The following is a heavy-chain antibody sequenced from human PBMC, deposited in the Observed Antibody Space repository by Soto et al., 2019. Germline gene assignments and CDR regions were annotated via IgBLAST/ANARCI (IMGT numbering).Heavy chain of an antibody. V-gene: IGHV4-39*01. CDR3: ARHSLALRKINWFDP. D-gene: IGHD3-3*02. Sequence: SSETLSLTCTVSGDSIISSDFYWGWVRQPPGKGLEWIGSIFYLGSSYYNPSLKSRVTMSVDTSKNQFSLRLRSVTAADTALYFCARHSLALRKINWFDPWGQGIMVTLSS. CDR2: IFYLGSS. J-gene: IGHJ5*02. CDR1: GDSIISSDFY.